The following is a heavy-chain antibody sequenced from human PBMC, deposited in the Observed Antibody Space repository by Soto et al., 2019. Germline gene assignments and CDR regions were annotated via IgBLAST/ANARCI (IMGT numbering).Heavy chain of an antibody. J-gene: IGHJ5*02. Sequence: SETLSLTCFVSGYFIGAGGYYWSWIRHHPGKGLEWIGSFYSSGSIIYNPSLRSRVSISGDMSTNQFSMSLTSVAAADTARYYCARMYSSGSGWFHPWGQGTLVTVSS. CDR3: ARMYSSGSGWFHP. D-gene: IGHD6-19*01. V-gene: IGHV4-31*02. CDR1: GYFIGAGGYY. CDR2: FYSSGSI.